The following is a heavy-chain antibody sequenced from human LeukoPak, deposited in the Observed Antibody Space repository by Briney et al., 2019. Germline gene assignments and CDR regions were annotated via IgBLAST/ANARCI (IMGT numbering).Heavy chain of an antibody. J-gene: IGHJ6*03. D-gene: IGHD3-9*01. CDR2: IRYDGSNK. CDR3: VKDFRHYDILTGYYYYYMDV. CDR1: GFTFDEYG. Sequence: GSLRLSCAASGFTFDEYGMSWVRQAPGKGLEWVAFIRYDGSNKYYADSVKGRFTISRDNSKNTLYLQMNSLRAEDTAVYYFVKDFRHYDILTGYYYYYMDVWGKGTTVTISS. V-gene: IGHV3-30*02.